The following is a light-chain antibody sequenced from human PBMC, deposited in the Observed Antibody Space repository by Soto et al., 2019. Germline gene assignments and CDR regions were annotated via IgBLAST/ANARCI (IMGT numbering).Light chain of an antibody. Sequence: DIQMTQSPSTLSGSVGDRVTITCRASQTISSRLAWYQQKPGKAPKLLIHKASTLKSGVPSRFSGSGSGTEFALTISSLQPDDFATYYCQHYNSYSEAFGQGTKVELK. J-gene: IGKJ1*01. CDR3: QHYNSYSEA. V-gene: IGKV1-5*03. CDR2: KAS. CDR1: QTISSR.